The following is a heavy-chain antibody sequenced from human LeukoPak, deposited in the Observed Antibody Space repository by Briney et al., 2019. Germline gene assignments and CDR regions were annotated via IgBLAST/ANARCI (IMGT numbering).Heavy chain of an antibody. V-gene: IGHV1-2*02. CDR3: TRGRSTTGTSGTAREDY. Sequence: ASVKVSCKATGYTFTDYFIHWVRQAPGQGLEWVGWINPNSGATKSAQRFQGRVTMTRDTSITTAYMDLSTLTADDTAVYYCTRGRSTTGTSGTAREDYWGQGNLVTVSS. CDR2: INPNSGAT. D-gene: IGHD1-1*01. J-gene: IGHJ4*02. CDR1: GYTFTDYF.